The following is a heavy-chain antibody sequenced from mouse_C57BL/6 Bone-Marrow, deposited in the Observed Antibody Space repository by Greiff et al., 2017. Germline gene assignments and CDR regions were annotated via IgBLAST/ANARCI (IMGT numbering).Heavy chain of an antibody. CDR2: FYPGSGSI. CDR3: ARHEDRMIHHWYFDV. Sequence: QVHVKQSGAELVKPGASVKLSCKASGYTFTEYTIHWVKQRSGQGLEWIGWFYPGSGSIKYNEKFKDKATLTADKSSSTVYMELSRLTSEDSAVYFCARHEDRMIHHWYFDVWGTGTTVTGSS. V-gene: IGHV1-62-2*01. D-gene: IGHD2-4*01. J-gene: IGHJ1*03. CDR1: GYTFTEYT.